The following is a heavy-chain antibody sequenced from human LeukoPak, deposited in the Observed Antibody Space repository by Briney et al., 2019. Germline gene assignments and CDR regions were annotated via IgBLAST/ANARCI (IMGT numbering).Heavy chain of an antibody. J-gene: IGHJ4*02. D-gene: IGHD3-22*01. CDR1: GFTFTSYA. V-gene: IGHV3-23*01. CDR3: ANAHYYYDSSGYYYFDY. CDR2: ISGSGGST. Sequence: GGSLRLSCAASGFTFTSYAMSWVRQAPGKGLEWVSAISGSGGSTYYADSVKGRFTISRDNSKNTLYLQMNSLRAEDTAVYYCANAHYYYDSSGYYYFDYWGQGTLVTVSS.